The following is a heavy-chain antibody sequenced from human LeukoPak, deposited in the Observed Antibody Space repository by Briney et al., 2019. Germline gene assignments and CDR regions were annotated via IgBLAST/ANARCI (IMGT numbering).Heavy chain of an antibody. CDR1: GYTLTSYY. J-gene: IGHJ4*02. V-gene: IGHV1-46*01. CDR3: ARAGGNSHLDY. CDR2: INPSGGST. D-gene: IGHD4-23*01. Sequence: GASVMVSCEASGYTLTSYYMHWVRQAPGQGLEWMGIINPSGGSTSYAQKFQGRVTMTRDTSTSTVYMELSSLRSEDTAVYYCARAGGNSHLDYWGQGTLVTVSS.